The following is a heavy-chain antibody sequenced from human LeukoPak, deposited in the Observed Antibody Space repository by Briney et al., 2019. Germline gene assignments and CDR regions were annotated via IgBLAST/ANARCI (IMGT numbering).Heavy chain of an antibody. CDR1: GFTFSRDS. CDR3: ARAAYCGGDCYPSEYFQE. Sequence: GGSLRLSCAASGFTFSRDSMNWVRQAPGKGLEWVSYINGGGSPIFYADSVRGRFTISRDNAKNSLYLQMNSLRAEDTAVYYCARAAYCGGDCYPSEYFQEWGQGTLVTVSS. D-gene: IGHD2-21*02. J-gene: IGHJ1*01. V-gene: IGHV3-48*01. CDR2: INGGGSPI.